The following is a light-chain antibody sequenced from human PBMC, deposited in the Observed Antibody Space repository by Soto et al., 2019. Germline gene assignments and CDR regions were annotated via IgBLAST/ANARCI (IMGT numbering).Light chain of an antibody. J-gene: IGKJ1*01. CDR1: QGIRSW. Sequence: DNQMTQSPSSLSASVGDRVTITCRASQGIRSWLAWYQQKPGKAPKLLIYGASTRATGIPDRFSGSGSATDFTLTISRLEPEDFAVYYCQQYGSSPWTFGQGTKVDIK. CDR2: GAS. CDR3: QQYGSSPWT. V-gene: IGKV1-NL1*01.